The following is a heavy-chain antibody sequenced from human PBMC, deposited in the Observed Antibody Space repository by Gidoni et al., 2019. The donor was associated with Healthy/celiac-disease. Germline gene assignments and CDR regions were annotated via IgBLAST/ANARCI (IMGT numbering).Heavy chain of an antibody. Sequence: QVQLQQRGAGLLKPSETLSLTCAVHVGSFSGYYWSWIRQPPGKGLEWIGEINHSGSTNYNPSLKSRVTISVDTSKNQFSLKLSSVTAADTAVYDCARGLGWNDWIAAEDYWGQGTLVTVSS. CDR3: ARGLGWNDWIAAEDY. CDR1: VGSFSGYY. D-gene: IGHD1-1*01. CDR2: INHSGST. V-gene: IGHV4-34*01. J-gene: IGHJ4*02.